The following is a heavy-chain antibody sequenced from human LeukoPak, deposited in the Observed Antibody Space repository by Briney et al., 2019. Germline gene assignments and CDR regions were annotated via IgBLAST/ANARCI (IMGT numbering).Heavy chain of an antibody. CDR1: GYSFSTYW. Sequence: GESLKISCKGSGYSFSTYWISWVRQMPGKGLEWRGRIDPSDSYTNYSPSFQGHITISADKSITTAYLQWNSLQASDTAMYYCARNNVWKTAVDFDFWGQGTLVTVSS. CDR2: IDPSDSYT. J-gene: IGHJ4*02. CDR3: ARNNVWKTAVDFDF. D-gene: IGHD1-1*01. V-gene: IGHV5-10-1*01.